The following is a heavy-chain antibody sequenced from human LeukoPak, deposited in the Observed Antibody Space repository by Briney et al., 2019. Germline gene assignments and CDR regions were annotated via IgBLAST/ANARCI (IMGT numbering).Heavy chain of an antibody. CDR1: GFTFSSYG. CDR3: ARDYGSNSGFDY. Sequence: GGSLRLSCAASGFTFSSYGMHWVRQAPGKGLEWVAVIWYDGSNKYYADSVKGRFTISRDNSKNTLYLQMNSLRAEDTAVYYCARDYGSNSGFDYWGQGTLVTVSS. J-gene: IGHJ4*02. D-gene: IGHD1-26*01. CDR2: IWYDGSNK. V-gene: IGHV3-33*01.